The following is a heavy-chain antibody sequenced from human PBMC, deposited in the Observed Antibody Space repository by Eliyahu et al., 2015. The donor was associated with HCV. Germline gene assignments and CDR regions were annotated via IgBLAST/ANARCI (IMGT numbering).Heavy chain of an antibody. CDR3: AKVAPILWFLGRGRGMDV. Sequence: SVKGRFTISRDSAKTTLYLQMNSLRPEDTAVYYCAKVAPILWFLGRGRGMDVWGKGTTVTVSS. V-gene: IGHV3-23*01. D-gene: IGHD2-21*01. J-gene: IGHJ6*04.